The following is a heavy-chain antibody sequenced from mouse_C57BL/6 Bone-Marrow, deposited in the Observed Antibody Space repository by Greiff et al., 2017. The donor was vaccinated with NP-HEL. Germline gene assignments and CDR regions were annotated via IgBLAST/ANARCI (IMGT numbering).Heavy chain of an antibody. CDR1: GFTFSSYA. D-gene: IGHD3-1*01. CDR2: ISDGGSYT. J-gene: IGHJ3*01. Sequence: EVQGVESGGGLVKPGGSLKLSCAASGFTFSSYAMSWVRQTPEKRLEWVATISDGGSYTYYPDNVKGRFTISRDNAKNNLYLQMSHLKSEDTAMYYCAKGPGHPRAYWGQGTLVTVSA. CDR3: AKGPGHPRAY. V-gene: IGHV5-4*01.